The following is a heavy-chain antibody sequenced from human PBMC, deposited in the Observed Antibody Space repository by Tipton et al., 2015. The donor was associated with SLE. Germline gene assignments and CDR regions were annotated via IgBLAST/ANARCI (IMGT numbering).Heavy chain of an antibody. V-gene: IGHV4-38-2*01. D-gene: IGHD1-26*01. CDR2: ISHSANT. J-gene: IGHJ4*02. Sequence: TLSLTCAVSGSSIINDYYWGWIRQPPEKGLEWIGSISHSANTYYNPSLKSRVTISIDTSNNQFSLRLSSVTAADTAVYYCARRIKVGNTGYFFDYWGQGTLVTVSS. CDR1: GSSIINDYY. CDR3: ARRIKVGNTGYFFDY.